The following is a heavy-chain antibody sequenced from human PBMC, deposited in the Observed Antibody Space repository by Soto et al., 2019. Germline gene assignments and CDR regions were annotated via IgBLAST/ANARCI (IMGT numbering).Heavy chain of an antibody. D-gene: IGHD3-22*01. CDR1: GGTFSSYA. CDR3: ARDPDYYDSSGYYVSNAFDT. J-gene: IGHJ3*02. V-gene: IGHV1-69*01. Sequence: QVQLVQSGAEVKKPGSSVKVSCKASGGTFSSYAIIWVRQAPGQGLEWMGGIIPIFGTANYAQKFQGRVTITADESTSTAYMELSSLRSEDTAVYYCARDPDYYDSSGYYVSNAFDTWGQGTMVTVSS. CDR2: IIPIFGTA.